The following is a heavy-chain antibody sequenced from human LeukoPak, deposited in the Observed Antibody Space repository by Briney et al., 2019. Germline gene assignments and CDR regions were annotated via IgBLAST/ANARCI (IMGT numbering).Heavy chain of an antibody. CDR1: GGTFSSYA. Sequence: EASVKVSCKASGGTFSSYAISWVRQAPGQGLEWMGGIIPIFGTANYAQKFQGRVTITADESTSTAYMELSSLRSEDTAVYYCARKFLLTGDLGWFDPWGQGTLVTVSS. J-gene: IGHJ5*02. CDR2: IIPIFGTA. V-gene: IGHV1-69*13. D-gene: IGHD7-27*01. CDR3: ARKFLLTGDLGWFDP.